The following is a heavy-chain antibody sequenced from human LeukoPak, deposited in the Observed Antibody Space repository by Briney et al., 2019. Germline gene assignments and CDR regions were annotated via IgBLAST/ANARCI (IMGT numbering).Heavy chain of an antibody. CDR1: GFIFSNYA. V-gene: IGHV3-23*01. CDR2: ITDSGRKT. D-gene: IGHD4-17*01. J-gene: IGHJ4*02. Sequence: GGSLRLSCAASGFIFSNYAMNWVRQASGKGLEWVSGITDSGRKTYYADSVKGRFSISRDNSKNTVYLQMSDLRAEDTAVYYCAKITKATTPNYWGQGTLVTVSS. CDR3: AKITKATTPNY.